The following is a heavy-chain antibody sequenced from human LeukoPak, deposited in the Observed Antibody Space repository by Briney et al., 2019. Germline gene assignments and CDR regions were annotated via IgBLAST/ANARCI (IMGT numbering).Heavy chain of an antibody. V-gene: IGHV1-18*01. CDR3: ARDPQTYVRGTEYFQH. J-gene: IGHJ1*01. D-gene: IGHD3-16*01. CDR2: ISAYNGNT. CDR1: GYTFTSYG. Sequence: ASVKVSCKAPGYTFTSYGISWVRQAPGQGLEWMGWISAYNGNTNYAQKLQGRVTMTTDTSTSTAYMELRSLRSDDTAVYYCARDPQTYVRGTEYFQHWGQGTLVTVSS.